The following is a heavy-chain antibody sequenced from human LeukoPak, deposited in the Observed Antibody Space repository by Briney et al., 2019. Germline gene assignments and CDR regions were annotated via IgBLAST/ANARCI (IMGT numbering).Heavy chain of an antibody. J-gene: IGHJ4*02. D-gene: IGHD5-18*01. CDR3: ARDLAGDGGYSYGMVDY. Sequence: SQTLSLTRAISGDSVSSNSATWNWIRQSPSRGLEWLGRTYYRSKWYNDYEESVKSRITINPDTSKNQFSLQLNSVTPEDTAVYFCARDLAGDGGYSYGMVDYWGQGTLVTVSS. CDR1: GDSVSSNSAT. CDR2: TYYRSKWYN. V-gene: IGHV6-1*01.